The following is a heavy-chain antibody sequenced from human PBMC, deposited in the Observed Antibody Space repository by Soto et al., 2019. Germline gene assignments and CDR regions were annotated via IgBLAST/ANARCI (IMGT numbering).Heavy chain of an antibody. CDR1: GGSISSYY. J-gene: IGHJ6*02. V-gene: IGHV4-59*01. Sequence: KASETLSLTCTVSGGSISSYYWSWIRQPPGKGLEWIGYIYYSGSTNYNPSLKSRVTISVDTSKNQFSLKLSSVTAADTAVYYCARKGREWRGRGQFYYYYGMDVWGQGTTVTVSS. CDR2: IYYSGST. D-gene: IGHD3-10*01. CDR3: ARKGREWRGRGQFYYYYGMDV.